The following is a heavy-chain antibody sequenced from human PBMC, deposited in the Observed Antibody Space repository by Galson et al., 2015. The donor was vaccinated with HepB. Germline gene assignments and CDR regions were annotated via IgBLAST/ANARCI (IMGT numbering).Heavy chain of an antibody. CDR3: ATHPLNDVCYKLWGGGCQRGEFDY. CDR2: ISGIGSTK. Sequence: SLRLSCAASGFTFSTYAMSWVRQAPGKGLEWVSAISGIGSTKYYADSVKGRFTISRDNFNNALHLQMNSLRADDTAVYYCATHPLNDVCYKLWGGGCQRGEFDYWSQGSLVTVSS. J-gene: IGHJ4*02. D-gene: IGHD2-8*01. V-gene: IGHV3-23*01. CDR1: GFTFSTYA.